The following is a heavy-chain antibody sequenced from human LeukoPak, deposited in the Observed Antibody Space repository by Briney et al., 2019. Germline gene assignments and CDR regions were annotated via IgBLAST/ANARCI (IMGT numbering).Heavy chain of an antibody. V-gene: IGHV4-59*12. Sequence: PSETLSLTCTVSGGSISSYYWSWIRQPPGKGLEWIGYIYYSGSTNYNPSLKSRVTISVDTSKNQFSLKLSSVTAADTAVYYCARLVWVQGAFDIWGQGTMVTVSS. CDR2: IYYSGST. J-gene: IGHJ3*02. CDR3: ARLVWVQGAFDI. CDR1: GGSISSYY. D-gene: IGHD1-1*01.